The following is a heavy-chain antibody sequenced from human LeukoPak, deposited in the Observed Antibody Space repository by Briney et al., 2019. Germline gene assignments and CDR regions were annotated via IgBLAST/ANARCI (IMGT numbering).Heavy chain of an antibody. V-gene: IGHV3-30-3*01. Sequence: GGSLRLSCAASGFTFSSYAMSWVRQAPGKGLEWVAVISYDGSNKYYADSVKGRFTISRDNSKNTLYLQMNSLRAEDTAVYYCAREWTDYAVYYFDYWGQGTLVTVSS. CDR3: AREWTDYAVYYFDY. CDR2: ISYDGSNK. J-gene: IGHJ4*02. CDR1: GFTFSSYA. D-gene: IGHD4-17*01.